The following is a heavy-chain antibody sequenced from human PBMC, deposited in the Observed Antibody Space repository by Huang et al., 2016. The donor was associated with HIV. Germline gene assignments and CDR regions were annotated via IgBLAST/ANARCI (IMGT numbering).Heavy chain of an antibody. CDR1: GFTFSSYA. D-gene: IGHD3-16*02. CDR3: ARDAYYDYVWGSYRKYYYYYMDV. V-gene: IGHV3-30-3*01. J-gene: IGHJ6*03. CDR2: ISYDGSNK. Sequence: QVQLVESGGGVVQPGRSLRLSCAPSGFTFSSYAMHWVRQAPGKGMEWVAVISYDGSNKSYADSVKGRFTISRDNSKNTRYLQMNSLRAEDTAVYYCARDAYYDYVWGSYRKYYYYYMDVWGKGTTVTVSS.